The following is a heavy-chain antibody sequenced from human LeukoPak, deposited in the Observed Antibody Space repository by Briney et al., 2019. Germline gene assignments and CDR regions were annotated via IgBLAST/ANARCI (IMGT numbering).Heavy chain of an antibody. D-gene: IGHD6-13*01. Sequence: EASVKVSCKASGYTFTGYHIHWVRQAPGQGLEWMGRINPYSGDTNFAQKFQGRVTMTRDTSITTAYIDLSSLTPDDTAVYFCARDQGSLTRSWYTGYWGQGTQVTVSS. V-gene: IGHV1-2*06. CDR2: INPYSGDT. CDR3: ARDQGSLTRSWYTGY. J-gene: IGHJ4*02. CDR1: GYTFTGYH.